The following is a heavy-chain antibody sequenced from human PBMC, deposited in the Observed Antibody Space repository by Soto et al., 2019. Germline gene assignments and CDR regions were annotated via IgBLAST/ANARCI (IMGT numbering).Heavy chain of an antibody. CDR3: ARDGFYGGTWTYYFDY. Sequence: ASVKFSCKASGGTFSSYAISWVRQAPGQGLEWMGGVIPIFGTANYAQKFQGRVTITADESTSTAYMELSSLRSEDTAVYYCARDGFYGGTWTYYFDYWGQGTLVTVSS. CDR1: GGTFSSYA. V-gene: IGHV1-69*13. D-gene: IGHD4-17*01. J-gene: IGHJ4*02. CDR2: VIPIFGTA.